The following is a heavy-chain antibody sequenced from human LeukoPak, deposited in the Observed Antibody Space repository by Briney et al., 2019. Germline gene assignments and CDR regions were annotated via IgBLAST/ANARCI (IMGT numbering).Heavy chain of an antibody. J-gene: IGHJ6*02. D-gene: IGHD2-2*01. Sequence: GGSLRLSCAASGFTFSGYWMHWVRQAPGKGLVWVSRINTDGSSTTYADSVKGRFTISRDNAKNTLYLQMNSLRVEDTAVYHCVRRHPPPSTSPTSYGMDVWGQGTTVTVSS. CDR3: VRRHPPPSTSPTSYGMDV. CDR1: GFTFSGYW. V-gene: IGHV3-74*01. CDR2: INTDGSST.